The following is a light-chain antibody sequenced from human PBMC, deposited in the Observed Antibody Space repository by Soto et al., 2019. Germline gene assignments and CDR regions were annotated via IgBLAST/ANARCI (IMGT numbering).Light chain of an antibody. CDR1: SRDVGAYNY. Sequence: QSVLTQPRSVSGSPGQSVTISCTGTSRDVGAYNYVSWFQQYPGNAPKLFVYDVTQRPSGVPDRFSGSKSGNTASLTISGLQAEDEADYYCCSYAGTYMVFGGGTKLTVL. J-gene: IGLJ3*02. CDR3: CSYAGTYMV. V-gene: IGLV2-11*01. CDR2: DVT.